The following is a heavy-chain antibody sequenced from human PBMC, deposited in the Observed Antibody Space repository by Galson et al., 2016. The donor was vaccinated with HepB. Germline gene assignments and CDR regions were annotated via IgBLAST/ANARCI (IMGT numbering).Heavy chain of an antibody. Sequence: SLRLSCAASGFTSSHYDMHWVRLVAGRGLEWASAIGSDGDTYYPGSVKGRFTVSRENAKNSLYLQMNNLRAGDTAVYYCVRATVGFSGYDSGMDVWGQGTTVSVSS. CDR2: IGSDGDT. CDR1: GFTSSHYD. J-gene: IGHJ6*02. CDR3: VRATVGFSGYDSGMDV. D-gene: IGHD5-12*01. V-gene: IGHV3-13*01.